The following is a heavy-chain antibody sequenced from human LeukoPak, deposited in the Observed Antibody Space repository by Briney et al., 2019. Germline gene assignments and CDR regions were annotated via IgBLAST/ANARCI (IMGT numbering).Heavy chain of an antibody. Sequence: ASVNVSCKVSGYTLTELSMHWVRQAPGKGREWMGGFDPEDGETIYAQKFQGRVTMTEDTSTDTAYMELSSLRSEDTAVYYCATDRLYCSSTSCCFDIWGQGTMVTVSS. D-gene: IGHD2-2*01. CDR1: GYTLTELS. V-gene: IGHV1-24*01. CDR3: ATDRLYCSSTSCCFDI. CDR2: FDPEDGET. J-gene: IGHJ3*02.